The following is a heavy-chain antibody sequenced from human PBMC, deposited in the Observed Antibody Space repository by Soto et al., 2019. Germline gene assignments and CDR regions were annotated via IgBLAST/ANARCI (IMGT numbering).Heavy chain of an antibody. CDR3: ANALRLQLRRVFDS. CDR2: LSGSGDTA. J-gene: IGHJ4*02. D-gene: IGHD1-7*01. CDR1: GFTFRTYA. V-gene: IGHV3-23*01. Sequence: EVQLLESGGDLVQPGGSLRLSCAASGFTFRTYAMSWVRQAPGKGLEWVSGLSGSGDTAYYADSVKGRFTVSRDNSDNALDLQLNSLRADDAAVYYCANALRLQLRRVFDSWGQGTLVTVSS.